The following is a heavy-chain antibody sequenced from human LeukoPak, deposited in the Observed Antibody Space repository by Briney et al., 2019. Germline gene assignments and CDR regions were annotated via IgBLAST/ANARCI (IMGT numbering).Heavy chain of an antibody. D-gene: IGHD2-15*01. V-gene: IGHV3-74*01. J-gene: IGHJ6*02. CDR2: IKSDGSST. CDR3: AINVGPRRRSPVVMDV. CDR1: GFTFSSYW. Sequence: GGSLRLSCAVSGFTFSSYWMHWVRQTPGKGLVWVSRIKSDGSSTSHADSVKGRFTISRDNAKNTLYLQMNSLRAEDTAVYYCAINVGPRRRSPVVMDVWGQGTTVTVS.